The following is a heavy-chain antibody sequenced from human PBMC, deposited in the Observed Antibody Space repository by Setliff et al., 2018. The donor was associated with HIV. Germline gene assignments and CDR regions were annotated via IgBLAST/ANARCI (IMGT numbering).Heavy chain of an antibody. CDR3: ARGQTDYYDGGGRSHYYIDV. Sequence: ASVKVSCKPSGYTFTNYDINWVRQAAGQGLEWMGWMNPDSRNTGYAQRFEGSVTMTWDTSISTAYMELNNVKFEDTAVYYCARGQTDYYDGGGRSHYYIDVWGRGPTVTVSS. CDR1: GYTFTNYD. J-gene: IGHJ6*03. CDR2: MNPDSRNT. V-gene: IGHV1-8*02. D-gene: IGHD3-16*01.